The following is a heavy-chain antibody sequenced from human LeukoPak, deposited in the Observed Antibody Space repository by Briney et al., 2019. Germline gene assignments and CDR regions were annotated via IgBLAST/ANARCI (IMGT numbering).Heavy chain of an antibody. D-gene: IGHD2-21*02. J-gene: IGHJ2*01. Sequence: KPSETLSLTCAVYGGSFSGYYWSWIRQPPGKGLEWIGEINHSGSTKYNPSLKSRISIFLETYKNHFSLKLRTVTAAEAAVYYCGRGYCGGACYTRRDWYFDLWGRGTLVTVSS. CDR3: GRGYCGGACYTRRDWYFDL. V-gene: IGHV4-34*01. CDR1: GGSFSGYY. CDR2: INHSGST.